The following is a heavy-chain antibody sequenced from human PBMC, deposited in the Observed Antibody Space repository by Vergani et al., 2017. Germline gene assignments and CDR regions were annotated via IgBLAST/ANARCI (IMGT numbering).Heavy chain of an antibody. J-gene: IGHJ5*02. CDR2: IKHSGST. Sequence: QVQLQQWGAGLLKPSETLSLTCAVYGGSFSGYYWSWIRQPPGKGLEWIGVIKHSGSTNYNPSLKSRVTISVDTSKNQFSLRLSSVTAADTAVYYCARGLPFSVSPKFDPWGQGTLVTVSS. CDR3: ARGLPFSVSPKFDP. V-gene: IGHV4-34*01. D-gene: IGHD6-25*01. CDR1: GGSFSGYY.